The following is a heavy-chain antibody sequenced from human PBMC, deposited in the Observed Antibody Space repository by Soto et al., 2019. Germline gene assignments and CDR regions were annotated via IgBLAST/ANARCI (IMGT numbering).Heavy chain of an antibody. CDR1: GVTFSSET. CDR2: IIPLFGTA. V-gene: IGHV1-69*01. J-gene: IGHJ4*02. D-gene: IGHD3-10*01. Sequence: QVQLVQSGADVKKPGSSVKVSCQASGVTFSSETLGWVRQAPGQGLEWVGGIIPLFGTASYAQKFQGRVTITADESTSTVYMELGSLRVDDTAVYFCATELGEIPASPFDAWGQGTLVTVSS. CDR3: ATELGEIPASPFDA.